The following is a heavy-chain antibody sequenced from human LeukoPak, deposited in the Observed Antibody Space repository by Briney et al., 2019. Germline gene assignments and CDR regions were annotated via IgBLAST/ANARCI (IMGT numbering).Heavy chain of an antibody. CDR3: AIEYNSRATFDY. CDR2: IHSSGDYI. Sequence: GGSLRLSCAASASGVAFTSHSMNWVRQAPGKGLEWISYIHSSGDYIFYADSVKGRFTVSRDNARNSLYLQMNSLRAEHTAIYYCAIEYNSRATFDYWGQGTLVTVSS. CDR1: ASGVAFTSHS. J-gene: IGHJ4*02. D-gene: IGHD1-20*01. V-gene: IGHV3-21*05.